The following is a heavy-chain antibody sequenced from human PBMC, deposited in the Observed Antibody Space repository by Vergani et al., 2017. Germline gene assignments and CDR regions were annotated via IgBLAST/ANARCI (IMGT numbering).Heavy chain of an antibody. V-gene: IGHV3-23*01. CDR2: LTGGGGST. D-gene: IGHD1-26*01. J-gene: IGHJ4*02. Sequence: EVQLLESGGSLKQPGGSVRLSCAASGLTFSTYAMHWVRPAPGKGLEWVSALTGGGGSTYYADSFKGRFIISRDNSRDTLYLQMNSLRPEDTATYYCVKDAGSYESFIDSWGQGTLVTVSS. CDR3: VKDAGSYESFIDS. CDR1: GLTFSTYA.